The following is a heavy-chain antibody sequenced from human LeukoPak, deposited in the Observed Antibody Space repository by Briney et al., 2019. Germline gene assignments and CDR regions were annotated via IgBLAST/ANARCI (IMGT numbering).Heavy chain of an antibody. CDR1: GGSFSGYY. V-gene: IGHV4-34*01. CDR2: INHSGST. D-gene: IGHD3-22*01. J-gene: IGHJ5*02. Sequence: PSETLSLTCAVYGGSFSGYYWSWIRQPPGKGLEWIGEINHSGSTNYNPSLKSRVTISVDTSKNQFSLKLSSVTAADTAVYYCARDRIIGSSGYIGWFDPWGQGTLVTVSS. CDR3: ARDRIIGSSGYIGWFDP.